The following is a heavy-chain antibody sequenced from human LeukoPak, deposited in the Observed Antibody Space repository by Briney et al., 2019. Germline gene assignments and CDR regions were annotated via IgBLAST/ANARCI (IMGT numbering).Heavy chain of an antibody. J-gene: IGHJ5*02. D-gene: IGHD2-2*02. CDR3: ASGGVPAAIGGWFDP. Sequence: SETLTLTCTVYGYSISRGYYWGWIRQPPGKGLEWIGSIYHSGSTYYNPSLKSSVTISVDTSKNQFSLKLSSVTAADTAVYYCASGGVPAAIGGWFDPCGQGTLVTVSS. CDR1: GYSISRGYY. CDR2: IYHSGST. V-gene: IGHV4-38-2*02.